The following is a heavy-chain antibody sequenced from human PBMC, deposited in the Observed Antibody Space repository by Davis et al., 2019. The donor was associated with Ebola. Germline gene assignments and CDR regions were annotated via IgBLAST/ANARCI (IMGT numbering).Heavy chain of an antibody. Sequence: SAKVSCKTSGGSLSSHPISWVRQAPRQGLEWMGGIIPIFDTPHYAQKFQGRITITADASTSTAYMELSSLRSEDTATYLCARDFGGGNYYFDYWGPGTPVTVSS. CDR2: IIPIFDTP. CDR3: ARDFGGGNYYFDY. J-gene: IGHJ4*02. V-gene: IGHV1-69*13. D-gene: IGHD3-16*01. CDR1: GGSLSSHP.